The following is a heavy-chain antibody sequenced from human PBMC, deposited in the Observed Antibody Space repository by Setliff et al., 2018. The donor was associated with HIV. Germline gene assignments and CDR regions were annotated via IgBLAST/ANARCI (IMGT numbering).Heavy chain of an antibody. CDR3: ARVQTVISPSFDH. Sequence: ASVKVSCKTSGYAFTYYYIHWVRQAPGQGLEWLGTLNPNGGSTTYAQKFQGRVTMTRDTSTSTVYMELRSLRSEDTAVYYCARVQTVISPSFDHWGQGTLVTVSS. D-gene: IGHD3-16*02. J-gene: IGHJ4*02. CDR1: GYAFTYYY. V-gene: IGHV1-46*01. CDR2: LNPNGGST.